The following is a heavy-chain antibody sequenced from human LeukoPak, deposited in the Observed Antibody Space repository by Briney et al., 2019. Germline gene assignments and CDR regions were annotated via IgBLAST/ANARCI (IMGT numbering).Heavy chain of an antibody. Sequence: PSETLSLTCTVSGASLNSYYWSWIRQPPGKGLEWIGYIYYRGSTNYNSSLKSRVTISLDTSKNHFPLKLSSVTAADTDMYYCARITDFWSGYYPDSWGQGTLVTVSS. CDR3: ARITDFWSGYYPDS. CDR2: IYYRGST. D-gene: IGHD3-3*01. CDR1: GASLNSYY. J-gene: IGHJ4*02. V-gene: IGHV4-59*01.